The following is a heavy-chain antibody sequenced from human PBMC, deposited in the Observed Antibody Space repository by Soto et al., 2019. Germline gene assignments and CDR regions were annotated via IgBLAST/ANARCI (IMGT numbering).Heavy chain of an antibody. CDR2: ISKDGNVK. CDR1: GFTFSSYG. Sequence: GWSLRLSCAASGFTFSSYGMHWVRQAPGKGLEWVAFISKDGNVKYYAESVKGRFTISRDNSKNTLYLQMNSLGAEDTAAYYCTGEVASGYWGQGTLVTVSS. J-gene: IGHJ4*02. V-gene: IGHV3-30*03. D-gene: IGHD2-8*02. CDR3: TGEVASGY.